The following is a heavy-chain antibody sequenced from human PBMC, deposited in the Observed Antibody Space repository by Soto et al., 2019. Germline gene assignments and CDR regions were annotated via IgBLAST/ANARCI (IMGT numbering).Heavy chain of an antibody. J-gene: IGHJ5*02. V-gene: IGHV1-3*01. CDR1: GYTFTSYA. CDR3: ARAGPTTFEDWFDP. CDR2: INAGNGNT. Sequence: ASVKVSCKASGYTFTSYAMHWVRQAPGQRLEWMGWINAGNGNTKYSQKFQGRVTITRDTSASTAYMELSSLRSEDTAVYYCARAGPTTFEDWFDPWGQGTLVTV.